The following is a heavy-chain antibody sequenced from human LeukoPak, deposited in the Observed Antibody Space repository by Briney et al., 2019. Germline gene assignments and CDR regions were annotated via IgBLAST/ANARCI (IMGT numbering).Heavy chain of an antibody. J-gene: IGHJ5*02. CDR2: ISSSSSYI. CDR1: GFTFSSYS. Sequence: GGSLRLSCAASGFTFSSYSMTWVRQAPGKGLEWVSSISSSSSYIYYADSVKGRFTISRDNAKNSLYLQMNSLRAEDTAVYYCARQLVRPWFDPWGQGTLVTVSS. D-gene: IGHD6-13*01. V-gene: IGHV3-21*04. CDR3: ARQLVRPWFDP.